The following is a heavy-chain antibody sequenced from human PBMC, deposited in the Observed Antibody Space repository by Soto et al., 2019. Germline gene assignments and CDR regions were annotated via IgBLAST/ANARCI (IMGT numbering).Heavy chain of an antibody. V-gene: IGHV1-2*02. Sequence: ASVKVSCKASGYIFTGYYINWVRQAPGQGLEWMGWINPNSGDTGFLQKFQGRVSMTTDTSINTAYMELSRVTSDDTAVYYCARPFCSSNSCHNWFDSWGQGTLVTVSS. CDR1: GYIFTGYY. CDR2: INPNSGDT. D-gene: IGHD2-2*01. J-gene: IGHJ5*01. CDR3: ARPFCSSNSCHNWFDS.